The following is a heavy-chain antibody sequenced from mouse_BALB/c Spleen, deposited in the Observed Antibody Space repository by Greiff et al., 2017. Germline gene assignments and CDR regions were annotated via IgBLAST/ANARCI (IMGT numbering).Heavy chain of an antibody. V-gene: IGHV1-54*03. D-gene: IGHD2-1*01. CDR2: INPGSGGT. CDR1: GYAFTNYL. CDR3: ARSGLYYGNYGAMDY. Sequence: QVQLKQSGAELVRPGTSVKVSCKASGYAFTNYLIEWVKQRPGQGLEWIGVINPGSGGTNYNEKFKGKATLTADKSSSTAYMQLSSLTSDDSAVYFCARSGLYYGNYGAMDYWGQGTSVTVSS. J-gene: IGHJ4*01.